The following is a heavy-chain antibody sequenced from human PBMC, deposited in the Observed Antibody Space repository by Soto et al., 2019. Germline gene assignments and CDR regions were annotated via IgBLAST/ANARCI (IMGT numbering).Heavy chain of an antibody. CDR3: AKEQTTGAHYALDY. Sequence: GGSLRLSCAASGFTVSDNYMNWVRQAPGKGLERVSTISSNSAYIYYTDALRGRFTISRDNAKNSLHLQMNSLRAEDTAVYFCAKEQTTGAHYALDYWSQGTLVTVSS. D-gene: IGHD2-8*02. CDR2: ISSNSAYI. V-gene: IGHV3-21*04. J-gene: IGHJ4*02. CDR1: GFTVSDNY.